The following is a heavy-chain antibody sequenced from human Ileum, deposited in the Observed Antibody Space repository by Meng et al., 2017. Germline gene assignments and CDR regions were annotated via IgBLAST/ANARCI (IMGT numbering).Heavy chain of an antibody. CDR3: ARVGGTGTRNFDY. D-gene: IGHD3-10*01. CDR1: GFLFSSFA. V-gene: IGHV3-30*04. J-gene: IGHJ4*02. CDR2: ISYEGGNI. Sequence: GESLKISCAASGFLFSSFAMHWVRQAPGKGLEWLAFISYEGGNIYYADSVKGRFTISRDNSKNTLYLQMKSLRTEDTAVYFCARVGGTGTRNFDYWGQGTLVTVSS.